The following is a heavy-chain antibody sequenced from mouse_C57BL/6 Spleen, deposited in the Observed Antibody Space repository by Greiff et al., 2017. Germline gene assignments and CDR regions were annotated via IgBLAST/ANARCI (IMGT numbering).Heavy chain of an antibody. V-gene: IGHV3-1*01. Sequence: EVQLVESGPGMVKPSQSLSLTCTVTGYSITSGYDWHWIRHFPGNKLEWMGYISYSGSTNYNPSLKSRISITHDTSKNHFFLKLNSVTTEDTATYYCARETAQGFAYWGQGTLVTVSA. CDR3: ARETAQGFAY. J-gene: IGHJ3*01. CDR2: ISYSGST. CDR1: GYSITSGYD. D-gene: IGHD3-2*02.